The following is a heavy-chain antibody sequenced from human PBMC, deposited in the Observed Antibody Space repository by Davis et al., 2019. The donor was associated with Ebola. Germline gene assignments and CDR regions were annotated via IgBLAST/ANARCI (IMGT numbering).Heavy chain of an antibody. CDR3: ARDLGIAVAGVGDY. J-gene: IGHJ4*02. D-gene: IGHD6-19*01. CDR2: IIPILGIA. CDR1: GYTFTSYY. Sequence: AASVKVSCKASGYTFTSYYMHWVRQAPGQGLEWMGRIIPILGIANYAQKFQGRVTITADKSTSTAYMELSSLRSEDTAVYYCARDLGIAVAGVGDYWGQGTLVTVSS. V-gene: IGHV1-69*04.